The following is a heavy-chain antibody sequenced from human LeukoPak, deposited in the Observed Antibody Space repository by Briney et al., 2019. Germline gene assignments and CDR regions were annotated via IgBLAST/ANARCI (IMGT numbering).Heavy chain of an antibody. Sequence: GGSLRLSCAASGFTFSRYSMHWVRQAPGKGLEWVSYIDSSSSTIKYADSVKGRFTISRDNAKNSLYLQMNSLSAEDTAVFYWARDLAYYSKNYYFSYYFDSWGQGTLVTVSS. V-gene: IGHV3-48*04. CDR3: ARDLAYYSKNYYFSYYFDS. CDR2: IDSSSSTI. J-gene: IGHJ4*02. CDR1: GFTFSRYS. D-gene: IGHD2-2*01.